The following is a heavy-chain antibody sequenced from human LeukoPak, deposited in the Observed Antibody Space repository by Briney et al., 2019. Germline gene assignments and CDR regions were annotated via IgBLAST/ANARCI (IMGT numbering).Heavy chain of an antibody. V-gene: IGHV3-9*01. Sequence: GGSLRLSCAGSGFIFNNYAMHWVRQPPGKGLEWVSGISWNSGSIDYADSVKGRFTISKNSAKNSLYLQMNTLRVEDTTMYYCASLDTAKQPLANHWGQGTLVTVSS. CDR2: ISWNSGSI. CDR1: GFIFNNYA. J-gene: IGHJ5*02. D-gene: IGHD5-18*01. CDR3: ASLDTAKQPLANH.